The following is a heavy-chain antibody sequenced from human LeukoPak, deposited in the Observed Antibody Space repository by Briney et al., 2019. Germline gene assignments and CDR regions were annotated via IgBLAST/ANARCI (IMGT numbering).Heavy chain of an antibody. CDR1: GGSISSGGYY. D-gene: IGHD6-13*01. Sequence: PSETLSLTCTVSGGSISSGGYYWSWIRQHPGKGLEWIGYIYYSGSTYYNPSLKSRVAISVDTSKNQFSLKLSSVTAADTAVYYCARYLRPAGIAAAGGGPFDYWGQGTLVTVSS. J-gene: IGHJ4*02. CDR3: ARYLRPAGIAAAGGGPFDY. CDR2: IYYSGST. V-gene: IGHV4-31*03.